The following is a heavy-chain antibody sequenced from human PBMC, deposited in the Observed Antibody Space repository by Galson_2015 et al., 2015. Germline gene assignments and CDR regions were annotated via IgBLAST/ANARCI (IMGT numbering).Heavy chain of an antibody. J-gene: IGHJ4*02. D-gene: IGHD3-10*01. CDR3: ARDRGGSGIELY. V-gene: IGHV3-11*01. Sequence: SLRLSCAAAGFTFSDYYMSWIRQAPGKGLEWVAYISSSGSTMYYADSVKGRFTISRDNAKNSLHLQMNSLRAEDTAVYYCARDRGGSGIELYWGQGTLVTVSS. CDR2: ISSSGSTM. CDR1: GFTFSDYY.